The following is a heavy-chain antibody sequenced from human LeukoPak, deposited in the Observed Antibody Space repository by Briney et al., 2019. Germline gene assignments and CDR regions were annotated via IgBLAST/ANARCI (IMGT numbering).Heavy chain of an antibody. V-gene: IGHV3-11*05. D-gene: IGHD4-17*01. Sequence: GGSLRLSCAASGFTFSDYYMSWIRQAPGKGLEWVSCISSSSSYTNYADSVKGRFTISRDNAKNSLYLQMNSLRAEDTAVYYCARAGGNATTVFVKGYYFDYWGQGTLVTVSS. CDR1: GFTFSDYY. J-gene: IGHJ4*02. CDR2: ISSSSSYT. CDR3: ARAGGNATTVFVKGYYFDY.